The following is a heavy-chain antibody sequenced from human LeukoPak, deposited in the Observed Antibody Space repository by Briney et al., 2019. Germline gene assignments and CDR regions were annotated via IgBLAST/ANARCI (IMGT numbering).Heavy chain of an antibody. J-gene: IGHJ4*02. CDR1: GFTVSSNY. Sequence: GGSLRLSCAASGFTVSSNYMSWVRQAPGKGLEWVSVIYSGGSTYYADSVKGRFIISRDNSKNTLYLQMNSLKTEDTAVYYCTCSGSYWGYYFDYWGQGTLVTVSS. CDR3: TCSGSYWGYYFDY. CDR2: IYSGGST. D-gene: IGHD1-26*01. V-gene: IGHV3-66*01.